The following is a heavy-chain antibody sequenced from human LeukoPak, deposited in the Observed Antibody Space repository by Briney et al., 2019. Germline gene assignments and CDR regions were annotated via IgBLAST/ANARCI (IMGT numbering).Heavy chain of an antibody. Sequence: PSETLSFTCTVSGASTASHYWTWLRQPPGKELEWVAYMFDTVSTKSNPSLKSRLTLSVDTSKKQLSLRLSSVTAADTAVYYCATIKRGSTYGYFDFWGQGIKVTVSS. V-gene: IGHV4-59*11. D-gene: IGHD5-18*01. CDR3: ATIKRGSTYGYFDF. CDR2: MFDTVST. J-gene: IGHJ4*02. CDR1: GASTASHY.